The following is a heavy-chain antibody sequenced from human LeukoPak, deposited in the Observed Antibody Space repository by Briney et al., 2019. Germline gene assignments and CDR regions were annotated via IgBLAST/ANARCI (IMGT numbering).Heavy chain of an antibody. CDR1: GFTFSSYA. V-gene: IGHV3-23*01. CDR2: IGGSGGTT. CDR3: AKGNSSGWDYYFDS. D-gene: IGHD6-19*01. J-gene: IGHJ4*02. Sequence: GGSLRLSCAASGFTFSSYAMTWVRQAPGKGLECVSGIGGSGGTTNYTDSVKGQFTISRDNSKNMLYLQMSSLRAEDTALYYCAKGNSSGWDYYFDSWGRGTLVLVSS.